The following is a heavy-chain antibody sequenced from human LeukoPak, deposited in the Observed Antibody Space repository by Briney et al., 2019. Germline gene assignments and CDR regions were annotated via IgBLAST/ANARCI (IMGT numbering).Heavy chain of an antibody. J-gene: IGHJ4*02. CDR2: IKQDGSEK. V-gene: IGHV3-7*01. CDR3: ARSPKRGAAAGGVFDY. CDR1: GFTFCSYW. D-gene: IGHD6-13*01. Sequence: GGSLRLSCAASGFTFCSYWMSWVRQAPGKGLEWVANIKQDGSEKYYVDSGKGRFTIARDNAKNSMYLQMNSLRAEDTAVYYCARSPKRGAAAGGVFDYWGQGTLVTVSS.